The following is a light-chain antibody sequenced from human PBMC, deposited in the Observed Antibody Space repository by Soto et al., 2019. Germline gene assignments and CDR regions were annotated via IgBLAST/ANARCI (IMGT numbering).Light chain of an antibody. Sequence: ALTQPASVSGSPGQSITISCTGTSSDVGGYNHVSWYQQHPGKAPKLMIYEVSNRPSGVSNRFSGSKSGNTASLTISGLQAEDEADYYCSSYNVFGTGTKVTVL. V-gene: IGLV2-14*01. CDR1: SSDVGGYNH. CDR2: EVS. CDR3: SSYNV. J-gene: IGLJ1*01.